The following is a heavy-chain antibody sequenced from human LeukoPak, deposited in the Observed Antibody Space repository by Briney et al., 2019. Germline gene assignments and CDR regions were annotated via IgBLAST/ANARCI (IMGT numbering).Heavy chain of an antibody. CDR3: ARDRGYSTFDY. CDR2: IDHSGRT. Sequence: PSETLSLTCAVFGGSFNAYYWTWIRQAPGKGLEWIGEIDHSGRTNYNPSLKSRVTISVDTSKNQFSLKVTSVTAADTAVYYCARDRGYSTFDYWGQGTLVTVSS. J-gene: IGHJ4*02. D-gene: IGHD4-23*01. CDR1: GGSFNAYY. V-gene: IGHV4-34*01.